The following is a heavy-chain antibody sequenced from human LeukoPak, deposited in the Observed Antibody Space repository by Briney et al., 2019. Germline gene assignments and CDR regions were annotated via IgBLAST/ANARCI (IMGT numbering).Heavy chain of an antibody. CDR2: IETSGST. CDR1: GGSFSSGSYY. CDR3: AREGGYSYGDAPLHFDN. J-gene: IGHJ4*02. D-gene: IGHD5-18*01. Sequence: SQTLSLTCTVSGGSFSSGSYYWSWIRQPAGKGLEWIGRIETSGSTNYNPSLKSRVTISVDTSKYQFSLKVSSVTAADTAVYYCAREGGYSYGDAPLHFDNWGQGTLVTVSS. V-gene: IGHV4-61*02.